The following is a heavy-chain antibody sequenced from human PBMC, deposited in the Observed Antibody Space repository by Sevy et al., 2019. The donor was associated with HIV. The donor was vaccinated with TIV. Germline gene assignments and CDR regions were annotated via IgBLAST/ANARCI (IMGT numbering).Heavy chain of an antibody. CDR1: EHTLTDLG. CDR2: FDPEDGET. Sequence: VSVKVSCKVSEHTLTDLGIHWVRQAPGKGLEWLGRFDPEDGETIYAQKFQGRLTMTEDTSTDTAYMELNSLRFDDTAVYYCATTREYYSDNSGYLDYWGQGTLVTVSS. CDR3: ATTREYYSDNSGYLDY. D-gene: IGHD3-22*01. V-gene: IGHV1-24*01. J-gene: IGHJ4*02.